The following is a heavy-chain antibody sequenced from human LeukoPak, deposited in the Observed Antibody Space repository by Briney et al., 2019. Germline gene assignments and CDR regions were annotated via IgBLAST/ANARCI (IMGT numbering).Heavy chain of an antibody. CDR3: ARDPGPIRWELPGAFDY. CDR2: IWYDGSNK. V-gene: IGHV3-33*01. D-gene: IGHD1-26*01. Sequence: RSLRLSCAASGFTFSSYGMHWVRQAPGKGLEWVAVIWYDGSNKYYADSVKGRFTISRDNSKNTLYLQMSSLRSEDTAVYYCARDPGPIRWELPGAFDYWGQGTLVTVSS. CDR1: GFTFSSYG. J-gene: IGHJ4*02.